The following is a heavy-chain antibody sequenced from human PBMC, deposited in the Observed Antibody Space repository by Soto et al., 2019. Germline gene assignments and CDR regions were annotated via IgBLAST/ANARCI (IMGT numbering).Heavy chain of an antibody. CDR1: GYTFSRYG. D-gene: IGHD2-8*01. CDR3: AKNGQPPYFYYGMDV. Sequence: QGQLVQSGPEVKKPGASVKVSCKASGYTFSRYGISWVRQAPGQGLEWMGWVSGYNGDTKYAQKVQGRVTTTIDTSTYTADMEVRSLTSDDTAKYFCAKNGQPPYFYYGMDVWGQGTTVTVSS. CDR2: VSGYNGDT. J-gene: IGHJ6*02. V-gene: IGHV1-18*01.